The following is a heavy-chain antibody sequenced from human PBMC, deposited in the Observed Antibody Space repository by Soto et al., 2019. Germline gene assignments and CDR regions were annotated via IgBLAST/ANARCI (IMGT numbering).Heavy chain of an antibody. J-gene: IGHJ4*02. D-gene: IGHD4-17*01. CDR3: ARDRGDDYGDYVNYFDY. V-gene: IGHV3-21*01. CDR1: GFTFSSYS. Sequence: EVQLVESGGGLVKPGGSLRLSCAASGFTFSSYSMNWVRQAPGKGLEWVSSISSSSSYIYYADSVKGRFTISRDNAKNSLYLQRNSLRAEDTAVYYCARDRGDDYGDYVNYFDYWGQGTLVTVSS. CDR2: ISSSSSYI.